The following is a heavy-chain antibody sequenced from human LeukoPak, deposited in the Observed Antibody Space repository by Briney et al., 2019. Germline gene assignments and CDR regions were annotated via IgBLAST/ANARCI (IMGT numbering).Heavy chain of an antibody. V-gene: IGHV3-74*01. J-gene: IGHJ4*02. CDR3: AREYSSSSGGLDY. CDR1: GFTFSSSW. D-gene: IGHD6-6*01. Sequence: GGSLRLSCAASGFTFSSSWMHWVRQAPGKGLVWVSRINSDGSSTNYADSVKGRFTISRDNAKNTLYLQMNSLRAEDTAVYYCAREYSSSSGGLDYWGQGTLVTVSP. CDR2: INSDGSST.